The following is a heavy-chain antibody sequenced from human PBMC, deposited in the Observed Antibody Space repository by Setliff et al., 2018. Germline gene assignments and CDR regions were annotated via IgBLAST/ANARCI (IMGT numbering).Heavy chain of an antibody. Sequence: GASVKVSCKASGATFSSYGISWVRQAPGQGLEWMGGTIPMFGTTDYAQKFQGRLTIITDESTNTAFMQLSSLRSEDTAVYYCVREGVDSRSSTDYRYYVVGDYWGQGTPVTVSS. D-gene: IGHD1-26*01. CDR2: TIPMFGTT. CDR3: VREGVDSRSSTDYRYYVVGDY. V-gene: IGHV1-69*05. CDR1: GATFSSYG. J-gene: IGHJ4*02.